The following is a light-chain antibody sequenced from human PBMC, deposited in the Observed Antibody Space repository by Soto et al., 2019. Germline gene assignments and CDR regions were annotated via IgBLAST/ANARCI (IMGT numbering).Light chain of an antibody. Sequence: QSALTQPASVSGSPGQSITISCTGTNSDLGSYNLVSWFQRHPGKVPNVVISEGTKRPSGVSDRVSGSKSDNTASVTSAGLQAGDEGEDYGCSYAGDYMVGFGTGTKRTVL. CDR2: EGT. V-gene: IGLV2-23*01. CDR1: NSDLGSYNL. J-gene: IGLJ1*01. CDR3: CSYAGDYMVG.